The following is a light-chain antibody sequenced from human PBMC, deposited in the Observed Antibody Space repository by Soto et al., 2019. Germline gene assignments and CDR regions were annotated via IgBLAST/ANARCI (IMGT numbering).Light chain of an antibody. CDR3: QQYDNLPYT. V-gene: IGKV1-33*01. CDR1: QDISNY. CDR2: DAS. J-gene: IGKJ2*01. Sequence: DIQMTQSPSSLSASVGDRVTITCQASQDISNYLHWYQQKPGKAPKLLIYDASNLETGVPSRFSGSGSGTDFTFTISILQPEDIATYYCQQYDNLPYTFGQGTQLEI.